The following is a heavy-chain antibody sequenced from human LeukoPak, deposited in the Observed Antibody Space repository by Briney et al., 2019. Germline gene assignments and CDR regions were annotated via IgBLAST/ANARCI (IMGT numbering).Heavy chain of an antibody. Sequence: NPSETLSLTCAVYGGSFSGYYWSWIRQPPGKGLEWIGEINHSGSTNYNPSLKSRVTISVDTSKNQFSLKLSSVTAADTAVYYCARGRRGSSGWYFAFDIWGQGTMVTVSS. D-gene: IGHD6-19*01. CDR1: GGSFSGYY. J-gene: IGHJ3*02. V-gene: IGHV4-34*01. CDR3: ARGRRGSSGWYFAFDI. CDR2: INHSGST.